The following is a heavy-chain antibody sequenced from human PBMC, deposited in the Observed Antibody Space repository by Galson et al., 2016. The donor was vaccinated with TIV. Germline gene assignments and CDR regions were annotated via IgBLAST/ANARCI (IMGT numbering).Heavy chain of an antibody. J-gene: IGHJ6*03. CDR2: INHFRSS. V-gene: IGHV4-34*01. CDR1: GGSVSGYY. Sequence: SETLSLTCGVYGGSVSGYYWGWFRQPPGKGLEWIGEINHFRSSNYNPSLKSRLTISIDTPKKQFSLRLRSVTAADTAVYYCARAQWGSSLVSYYYHLDVWGKGTTVIVSS. D-gene: IGHD3-16*01. CDR3: ARAQWGSSLVSYYYHLDV.